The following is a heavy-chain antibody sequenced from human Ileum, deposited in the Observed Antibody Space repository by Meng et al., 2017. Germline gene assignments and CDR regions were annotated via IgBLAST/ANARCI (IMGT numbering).Heavy chain of an antibody. D-gene: IGHD2-21*01. Sequence: DVQLVESGGGLRRSGGFLRLYCAAFGFSFSDHWMHWIRPRPGKVPMWIAYVNSEGTATGYAGSVRGRFTISRDNAKNTLYLQMDRLGAEDTAVYHCVRDGPYYFNYWGQGSLVTVSS. CDR3: VRDGPYYFNY. V-gene: IGHV3-74*01. CDR1: GFSFSDHW. J-gene: IGHJ4*02. CDR2: VNSEGTAT.